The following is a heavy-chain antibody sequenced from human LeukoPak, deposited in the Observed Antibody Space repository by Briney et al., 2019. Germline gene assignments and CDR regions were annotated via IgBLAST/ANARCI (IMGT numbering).Heavy chain of an antibody. CDR1: GFTFDDYA. V-gene: IGHV3-43*02. CDR3: AKGNERRAFDI. CDR2: ISGDGDST. J-gene: IGHJ3*02. Sequence: VGSLGLSCAASGFTFDDYAIHWVRQAPGRGLDWVSLISGDGDSTYYADSVKGRFTISRDNSKNSLYLQMNSLRTEDTALYYCAKGNERRAFDIWGQGTMVTVSS.